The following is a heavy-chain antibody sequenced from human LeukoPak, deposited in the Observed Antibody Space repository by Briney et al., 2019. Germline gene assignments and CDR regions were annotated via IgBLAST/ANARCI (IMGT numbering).Heavy chain of an antibody. V-gene: IGHV4-59*01. CDR2: IYYSGST. CDR3: ACPRGSGRNWFDP. D-gene: IGHD3-10*01. J-gene: IGHJ5*02. Sequence: SETLSLTCTVSGGSISSYYWSWIRQPPGKGLEWIGYIYYSGSTNYNPSLKSRVTISVDTSKNQFSLKLSSATAADTAVYYCACPRGSGRNWFDPWGQGTLVTVSS. CDR1: GGSISSYY.